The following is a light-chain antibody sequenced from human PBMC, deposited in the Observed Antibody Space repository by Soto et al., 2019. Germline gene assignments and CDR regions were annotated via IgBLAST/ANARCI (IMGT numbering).Light chain of an antibody. Sequence: DIQMTQSPSSVSASVGDRVTITCRASQGMSNFLAWYQQKPGKVPKVLIYGASNLQSGVPSRFSGSGSGTDFTLTISTLQPEDFATYFCQQGNSFPLTFGGGTKVEIK. J-gene: IGKJ4*01. CDR1: QGMSNF. CDR2: GAS. CDR3: QQGNSFPLT. V-gene: IGKV1-12*01.